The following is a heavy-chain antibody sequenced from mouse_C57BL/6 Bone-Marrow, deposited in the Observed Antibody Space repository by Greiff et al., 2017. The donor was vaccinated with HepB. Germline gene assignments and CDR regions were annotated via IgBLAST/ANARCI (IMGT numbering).Heavy chain of an antibody. V-gene: IGHV5-15*01. CDR1: GFTFSDYG. D-gene: IGHD1-1*01. J-gene: IGHJ1*03. CDR2: ISNFANTI. CDR3: ARDYGSSYCYFDV. Sequence: EVQLQESGGGLVQPGGSLKLSCAASGFTFSDYGMAWVRQAPRKGLEWVAFISNFANTIYYADTVTGRFTISRENAKNTLYLEMSSLRSEDTAMYYCARDYGSSYCYFDVWGTGTTVTVSS.